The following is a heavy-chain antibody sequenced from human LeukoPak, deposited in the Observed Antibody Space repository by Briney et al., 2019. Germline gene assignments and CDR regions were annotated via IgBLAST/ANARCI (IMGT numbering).Heavy chain of an antibody. CDR3: ARGPDIVVVPAAKHFDP. J-gene: IGHJ5*02. Sequence: SGTLSLXCAVYGGSFSGYYWRWIRQPPGKGLEWIGEINHSGSTNYNPSLKSRVTISVDTSKNQFSLKLSSVTAADTAVYYCARGPDIVVVPAAKHFDPWGQGTLVTVSS. CDR1: GGSFSGYY. D-gene: IGHD2-2*01. V-gene: IGHV4-34*01. CDR2: INHSGST.